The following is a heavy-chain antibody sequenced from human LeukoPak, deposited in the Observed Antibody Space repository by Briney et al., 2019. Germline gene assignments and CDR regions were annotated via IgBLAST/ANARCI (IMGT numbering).Heavy chain of an antibody. J-gene: IGHJ4*02. V-gene: IGHV3-9*03. CDR2: ISWNSGSI. Sequence: GGPLRLSCAASGFTFDDYAMHWVRQAPGKGLEWVSGISWNSGSIDYADSVKGRFSISRDNAKDSLYLQMNSLRAEDMALYYCAKGDNYGSGTYYFDHWGQGTLVTVSS. CDR1: GFTFDDYA. D-gene: IGHD3-10*01. CDR3: AKGDNYGSGTYYFDH.